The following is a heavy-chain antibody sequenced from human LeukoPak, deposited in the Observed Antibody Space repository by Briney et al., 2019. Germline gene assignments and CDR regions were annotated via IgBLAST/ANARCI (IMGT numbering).Heavy chain of an antibody. CDR2: MNPKSGNT. V-gene: IGHV1-8*03. Sequence: ASVKVSCKASGGTFSSYAISWVRQAPGQGLEWMGWMNPKSGNTGYAQKFQGRVTITRNTSISTAYMEVSSLRYEDTAVYYCARDSPVGATAYWGQGTLVTVSS. CDR3: ARDSPVGATAY. J-gene: IGHJ4*02. D-gene: IGHD1-26*01. CDR1: GGTFSSYA.